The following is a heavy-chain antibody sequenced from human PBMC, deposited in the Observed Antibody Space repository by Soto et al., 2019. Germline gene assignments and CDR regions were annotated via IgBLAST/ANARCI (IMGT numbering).Heavy chain of an antibody. CDR2: IYYSGST. V-gene: IGHV4-59*01. CDR1: GGSISSYY. D-gene: IGHD3-16*01. Sequence: QVQLQESGPGLVKPSETLSLTCTVSGGSISSYYWSWIRQPPGKGLEWIGYIYYSGSTNYNPSLTSRVTISVDTSKNQSSLKLSSVTAADTAVYYCARDLTGGWFDPWGQGTLVTVSS. J-gene: IGHJ5*02. CDR3: ARDLTGGWFDP.